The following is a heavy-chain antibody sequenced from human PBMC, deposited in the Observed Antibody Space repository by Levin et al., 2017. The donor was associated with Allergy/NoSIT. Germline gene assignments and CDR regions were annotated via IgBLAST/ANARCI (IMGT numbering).Heavy chain of an antibody. V-gene: IGHV3-13*01. CDR2: IGTSDDT. Sequence: GGSLRLSCAASGFTFRRFDIHWLRQSTGKGLEWVSAIGTSDDTYYADSVKGRFSISRDDAKNALYLQMNSLRVEDTAVYYCARGPRFDAWGQGTLFPVSS. J-gene: IGHJ5*02. CDR3: ARGPRFDA. CDR1: GFTFRRFD.